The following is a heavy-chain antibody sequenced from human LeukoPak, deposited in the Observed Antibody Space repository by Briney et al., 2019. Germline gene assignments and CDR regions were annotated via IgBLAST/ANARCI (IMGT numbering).Heavy chain of an antibody. CDR2: ISGSGGTT. Sequence: GGSLRLSCAASGFTFSSYAMSWVRQAPGKGLEWVSAISGSGGTTYYADSVKGRFTISRDNSKNTLYLQMNSLRAEDTAVYYCVRDDDRPDNGLDYWGQGTLVTVSS. J-gene: IGHJ4*02. D-gene: IGHD3-22*01. CDR1: GFTFSSYA. CDR3: VRDDDRPDNGLDY. V-gene: IGHV3-23*01.